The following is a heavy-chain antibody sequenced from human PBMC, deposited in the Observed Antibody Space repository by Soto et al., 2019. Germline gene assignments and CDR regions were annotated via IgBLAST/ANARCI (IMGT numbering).Heavy chain of an antibody. CDR1: GFTFSSYG. J-gene: IGHJ6*02. V-gene: IGHV3-33*01. CDR3: ARSYGRKRSDRSNYYYYGMDV. D-gene: IGHD3-10*01. Sequence: GGSLRLSCAASGFTFSSYGMHWVRQAPGKGLEWVAVIWYDGSNKYYADSVKGRFTISRDNSKNTLYLQMNSLRAEDTAVYYCARSYGRKRSDRSNYYYYGMDVWGQGTTVTVSS. CDR2: IWYDGSNK.